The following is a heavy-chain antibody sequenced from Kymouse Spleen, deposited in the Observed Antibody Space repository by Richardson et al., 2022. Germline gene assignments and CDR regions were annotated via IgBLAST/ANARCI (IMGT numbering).Heavy chain of an antibody. CDR2: ISGSGGST. CDR1: GFTFSSYA. V-gene: IGHV3-23*04. D-gene: IGHD3-10*01. Sequence: EVQLVESGGGLVQPGGSLRLSCAASGFTFSSYAMSWVRQAPGKGLEWVSAISGSGGSTYYADSVKGRFTISRDNSKNTLYLQMNSLRAEDTAVYYCAKVLLWFGESLYYFDYWGQGTLVTVSS. CDR3: AKVLLWFGESLYYFDY. J-gene: IGHJ4*02.